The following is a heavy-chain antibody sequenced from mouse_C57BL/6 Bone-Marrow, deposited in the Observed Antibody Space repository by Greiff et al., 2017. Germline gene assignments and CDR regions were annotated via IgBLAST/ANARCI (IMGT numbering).Heavy chain of an antibody. J-gene: IGHJ2*01. CDR2: IYPGDGDT. Sequence: VQLQQSGPELVKPGASVKISCKASGYAFSSSWMNWVKQRPGKGLGWIGRIYPGDGDTNYNGKFKGKATLTADKSSSTAYMQLSSLTSEDSAVYFCARLYGSTYFDYWGQGTTLTVSS. CDR1: GYAFSSSW. D-gene: IGHD1-1*01. CDR3: ARLYGSTYFDY. V-gene: IGHV1-82*01.